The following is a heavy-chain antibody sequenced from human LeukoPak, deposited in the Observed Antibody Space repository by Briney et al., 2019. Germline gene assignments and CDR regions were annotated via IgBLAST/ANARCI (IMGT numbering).Heavy chain of an antibody. D-gene: IGHD6-13*01. CDR1: GYTFTGYY. CDR2: INPSSGGT. J-gene: IGHJ4*02. V-gene: IGHV1-2*02. CDR3: ARHDIAAAGDY. Sequence: ASVKVSCKASGYTFTGYYMHWVRQAPGQGLEWMGWINPSSGGTNYAQKFQGRVTMTRDTSISTAYMELSRLRSDDTAVYYCARHDIAAAGDYWGQGTLVTVSS.